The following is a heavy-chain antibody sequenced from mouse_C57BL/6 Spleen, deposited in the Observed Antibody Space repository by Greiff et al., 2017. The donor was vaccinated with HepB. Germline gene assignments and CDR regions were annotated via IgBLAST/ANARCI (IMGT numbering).Heavy chain of an antibody. CDR1: GYAFSSSW. CDR3: ARWRLEELGLDY. V-gene: IGHV1-82*01. CDR2: IYPGDGDT. D-gene: IGHD4-1*01. Sequence: QVQLQQSGPELVKPGASVKISCKASGYAFSSSWMNWVKQRPGKGLEWIGRIYPGDGDTNYNGKSKGKTTLTADKSSSTAYMQRSSLTSEDYSVYYCARWRLEELGLDYWGQGTTLTVSS. J-gene: IGHJ2*01.